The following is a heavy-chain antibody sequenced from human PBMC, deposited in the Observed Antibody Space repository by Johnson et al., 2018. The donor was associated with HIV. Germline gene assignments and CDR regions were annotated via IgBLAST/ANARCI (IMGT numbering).Heavy chain of an antibody. D-gene: IGHD1-14*01. J-gene: IGHJ3*02. CDR3: AREGVGTTCPFDM. CDR1: GFTFSSYA. CDR2: VKRHGRET. V-gene: IGHV3-7*03. Sequence: EVQLVESGGGVVQPGRSLRLSCAASGFTFSSYAMHWVRQAPGKGLEWVANVKRHGRETYYVDSVKGRFTISRDNANNSLYVQMNSLRVEDTAVYYCAREGVGTTCPFDMWGQGTMVTVSS.